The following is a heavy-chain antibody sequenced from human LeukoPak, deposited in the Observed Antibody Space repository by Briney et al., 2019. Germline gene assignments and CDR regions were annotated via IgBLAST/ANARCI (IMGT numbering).Heavy chain of an antibody. CDR1: GFSFTTYG. V-gene: IGHV3-33*01. Sequence: GGSLRLSCATSGFSFTTYGMHWVRQAPGKGLEWVAVTYGDDTSKYYADSVKGRFTISKDNSKNTLYVQMNSLRAEDTAVYYCATGSGYYYGHWGQGTLVTVSS. D-gene: IGHD3-22*01. CDR2: TYGDDTSK. CDR3: ATGSGYYYGH. J-gene: IGHJ4*02.